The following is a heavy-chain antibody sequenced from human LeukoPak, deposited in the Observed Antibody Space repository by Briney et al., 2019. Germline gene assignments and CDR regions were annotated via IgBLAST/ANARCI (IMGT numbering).Heavy chain of an antibody. CDR3: ARDLGYGDYNDAFDI. Sequence: ETLSLTCTVSGGSISSYYWSWIRQPPGKGLEWVSSISSSSSYIYYADSVKGRFTISRDNAKNSLYLQMNSLRAEDTAVYYCARDLGYGDYNDAFDIWGQGTMVTVSS. D-gene: IGHD4-17*01. CDR1: GGSISSYY. J-gene: IGHJ3*02. V-gene: IGHV3-21*01. CDR2: ISSSSSYI.